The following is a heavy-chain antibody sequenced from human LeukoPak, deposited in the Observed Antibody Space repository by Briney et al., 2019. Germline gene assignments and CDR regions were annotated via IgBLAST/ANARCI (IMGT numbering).Heavy chain of an antibody. V-gene: IGHV4-39*01. CDR3: ARQRLYYEDSVDP. D-gene: IGHD2-8*01. CDR1: GGSISSSSYY. Sequence: SETLSLTCTVSGGSISSSSYYWGWIRQPPGKGLEWIGSIYYSGSTYYNPSLKSRVTISVDTSKNQFSLKLSSVTAADTAVYYCARQRLYYEDSVDPWGQGTLVTVSS. J-gene: IGHJ5*02. CDR2: IYYSGST.